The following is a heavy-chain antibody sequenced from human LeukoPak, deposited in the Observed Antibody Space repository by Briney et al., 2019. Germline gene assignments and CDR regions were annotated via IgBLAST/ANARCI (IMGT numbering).Heavy chain of an antibody. CDR2: IRSSSSTI. CDR3: ARAKRNGLDI. V-gene: IGHV3-48*01. CDR1: GFTFSSYG. Sequence: PGGSLRLSCAASGFTFSSYGMSWVRQAPGKGLEWVSYIRSSSSTIYYADSVKGRFTISRDNAKNSLYLQMNSLRAEDTAVYYCARAKRNGLDIWGQGTMVTVS. D-gene: IGHD2-8*01. J-gene: IGHJ3*02.